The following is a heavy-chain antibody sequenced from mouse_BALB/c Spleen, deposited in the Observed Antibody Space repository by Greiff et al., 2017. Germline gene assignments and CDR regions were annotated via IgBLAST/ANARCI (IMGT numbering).Heavy chain of an antibody. Sequence: VQLQQSGAELAKPGASVKMSCKASGYTFTSYWMHWVKQRPGQGLEWIGYINPSTGYTEYNQKFKDKATLTADKSSSTAYMQLSSLTSEDSAVYYGARGDYYGPLYYAMDYWGQGTSVTVSS. CDR3: ARGDYYGPLYYAMDY. D-gene: IGHD1-2*01. V-gene: IGHV1-7*01. CDR1: GYTFTSYW. CDR2: INPSTGYT. J-gene: IGHJ4*01.